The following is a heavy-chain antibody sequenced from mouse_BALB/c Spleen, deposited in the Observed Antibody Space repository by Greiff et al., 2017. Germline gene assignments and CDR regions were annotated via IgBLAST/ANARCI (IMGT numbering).Heavy chain of an antibody. J-gene: IGHJ2*01. Sequence: QVTLKVSGPGILQPSQTLSLTCSFSGFSLSTSGMGVSWIRQPSGKGLEWLAHIYWDDDKRYNPSLKSRLTISKDTSRNQVFLKITSVDTADTATYYCARRADYYGSSYDDWGQGTTLTVSS. CDR1: GFSLSTSGMG. CDR3: ARRADYYGSSYDD. D-gene: IGHD1-1*01. CDR2: IYWDDDK. V-gene: IGHV8-12*01.